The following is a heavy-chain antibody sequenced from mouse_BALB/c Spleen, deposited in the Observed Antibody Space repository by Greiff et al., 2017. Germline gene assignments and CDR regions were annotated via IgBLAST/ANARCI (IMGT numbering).Heavy chain of an antibody. CDR1: GFSLTSYG. CDR3: ARGAPLLPSYAMDY. J-gene: IGHJ4*01. V-gene: IGHV2-9*02. Sequence: VQLVESGPGLVAPSQSLSITCTVSGFSLTSYGVHWVRQPPGKGLEWLGVIWAGGSTNYNSALMSRLSISKDNSKSQVFLKMNSLQTDDTAMYYCARGAPLLPSYAMDYWGQGTSVTVSS. CDR2: IWAGGST. D-gene: IGHD2-1*01.